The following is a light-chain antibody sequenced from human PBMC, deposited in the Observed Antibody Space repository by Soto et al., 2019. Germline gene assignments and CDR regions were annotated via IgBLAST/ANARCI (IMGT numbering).Light chain of an antibody. CDR3: QQGHSTPYT. J-gene: IGKJ2*01. Sequence: IVVSPSPSAAPESLGERRVGKEWASQSISSYLNWYQQKPGKAPKLLIYAASSLQSGVPSRFSGSGFGTEFTLTMSGLQPEDFATYYCQQGHSTPYTVGQGTKVDIK. CDR1: QSISSY. CDR2: AAS. V-gene: IGKV1-39*01.